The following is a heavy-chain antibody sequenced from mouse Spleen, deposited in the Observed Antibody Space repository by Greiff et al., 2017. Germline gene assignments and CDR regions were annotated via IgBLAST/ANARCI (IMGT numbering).Heavy chain of an antibody. CDR1: GYAFTNYL. J-gene: IGHJ1*03. V-gene: IGHV1-54*01. CDR3: ARDDYGYFDV. CDR2: INPGSGGT. Sequence: VQLQQSGAELVRPGTSVKVSCKASGYAFTNYLIEWVKQRPGQGLEWIGVINPGSGGTNYNEKFKGKATLTADKSSSTAYMQLSSLTSEVSAVYFCARDDYGYFDVWGTGTTVTVSS. D-gene: IGHD2-3*01.